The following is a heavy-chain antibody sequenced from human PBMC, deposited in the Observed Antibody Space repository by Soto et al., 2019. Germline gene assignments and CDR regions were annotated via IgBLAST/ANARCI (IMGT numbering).Heavy chain of an antibody. Sequence: KASETLSLTCAVYGGSFSGYYWSWIRQPPGKGLEWIGEINHSGSTNYNPSLKSRVTISVDTSKNQFSLKLSSVTAADTAVYYCARERGSSWFGYYYYYRMDVWGQWTTLTASS. CDR2: INHSGST. J-gene: IGHJ6*02. D-gene: IGHD6-13*01. CDR1: GGSFSGYY. V-gene: IGHV4-34*01. CDR3: ARERGSSWFGYYYYYRMDV.